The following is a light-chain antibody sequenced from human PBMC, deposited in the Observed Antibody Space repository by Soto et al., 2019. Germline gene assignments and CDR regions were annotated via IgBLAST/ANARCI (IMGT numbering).Light chain of an antibody. CDR3: QHYNSYSPGT. V-gene: IGKV1-5*01. CDR1: QSISSL. CDR2: DAS. Sequence: DIQMPQSPSTLSASVGDRVTITCRASQSISSLLAWYQQTPGKDPKLLIYDASSLESGVPSRFSGSGSGTEFNLTNTSLQPDSFAHYYCQHYNSYSPGTFGQGTKVEIK. J-gene: IGKJ1*01.